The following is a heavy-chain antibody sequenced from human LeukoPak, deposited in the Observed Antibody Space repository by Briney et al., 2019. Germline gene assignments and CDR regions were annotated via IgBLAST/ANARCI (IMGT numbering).Heavy chain of an antibody. V-gene: IGHV3-53*01. CDR1: GFTVTNNY. Sequence: GGSLRLSCAASGFTVTNNYMNWVRQAPGKGLEWVSVIYSDGNTNYAEPVTGRFTISRDNSKNTLYLQMNSLRAEDTAVYYCARVRRESLYFSGMDVWGQGTTVTVSS. CDR2: IYSDGNT. CDR3: ARVRRESLYFSGMDV. J-gene: IGHJ6*02. D-gene: IGHD2-8*01.